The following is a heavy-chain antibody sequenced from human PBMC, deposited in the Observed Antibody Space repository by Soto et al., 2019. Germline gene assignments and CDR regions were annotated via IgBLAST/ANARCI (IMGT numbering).Heavy chain of an antibody. J-gene: IGHJ4*02. CDR1: GGTFSSYA. D-gene: IGHD4-17*01. CDR3: ARALDYGDYVNYFAY. Sequence: QVQLVQSGAEVKKPGSSVKVSCKASGGTFSSYAISWVRQAPGQGREWMGGIIPICGTANYAQKFQGRVTITADESTSTAYMELSSLRSEDTAVYSCARALDYGDYVNYFAYWGQGTLVTVSS. V-gene: IGHV1-69*01. CDR2: IIPICGTA.